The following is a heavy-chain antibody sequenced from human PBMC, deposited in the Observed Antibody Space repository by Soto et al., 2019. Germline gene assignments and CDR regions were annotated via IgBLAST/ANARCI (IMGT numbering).Heavy chain of an antibody. V-gene: IGHV4-31*03. J-gene: IGHJ5*02. D-gene: IGHD3-10*01. CDR3: AREKTTMVRGVIITNWFDP. CDR1: GGSISSGGYY. CDR2: IYYSGST. Sequence: TSETLSLTCTVSGGSISSGGYYWSWIRQHPGKGLEWIGYIYYSGSTYYNPSLKSRVTISVDTSKNQFSLKLSSVTAADTAVYYCAREKTTMVRGVIITNWFDPWGQGTLVTVPQ.